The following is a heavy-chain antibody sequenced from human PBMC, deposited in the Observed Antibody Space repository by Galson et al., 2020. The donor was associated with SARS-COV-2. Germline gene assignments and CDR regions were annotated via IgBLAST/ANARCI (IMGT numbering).Heavy chain of an antibody. D-gene: IGHD3-10*01. V-gene: IGHV3-21*01. J-gene: IGHJ4*02. CDR3: ARDPAITYYYGSGSYDYFDY. CDR2: ISSSSSYI. Sequence: GESLKISCAASGFTFSSYSMNWVRQAPGTGLEWVSSISSSSSYIYYADSVKGRFTISRDNAKNSLYLQMNSLRAEDTAVYYCARDPAITYYYGSGSYDYFDYWGQGTLVTVSS. CDR1: GFTFSSYS.